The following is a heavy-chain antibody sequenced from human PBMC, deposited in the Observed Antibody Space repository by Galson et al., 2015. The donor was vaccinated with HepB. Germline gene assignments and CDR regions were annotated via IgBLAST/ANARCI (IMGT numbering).Heavy chain of an antibody. D-gene: IGHD3-9*01. CDR3: AKGGRYFDWVIPSNV. CDR1: GFTFGSYA. Sequence: SLRLSCAASGFTFGSYAMSWVRQAPGKGLEWVSAISGSGGSTYYADSVKGRFTISRDNSKNTLYLQMNSLRAEDTAVYYCAKGGRYFDWVIPSNVWGQGTTVTVSS. J-gene: IGHJ6*02. CDR2: ISGSGGST. V-gene: IGHV3-23*01.